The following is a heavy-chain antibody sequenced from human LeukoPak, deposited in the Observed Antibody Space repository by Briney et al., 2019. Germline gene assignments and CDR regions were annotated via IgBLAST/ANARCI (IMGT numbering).Heavy chain of an antibody. CDR1: GFTFSSYG. CDR2: ISCDGSNK. V-gene: IGHV3-30*18. CDR3: AKGPLGGYSYGRYDAFDI. Sequence: PGGSLRLSCAASGFTFSSYGMHWVRQAPGKGLEWVAVISCDGSNKYYADSVKGRFTISRDNSKNTLYLQMNSLRAEDTAVYYCAKGPLGGYSYGRYDAFDIWGQGTMVTVSS. D-gene: IGHD5-18*01. J-gene: IGHJ3*02.